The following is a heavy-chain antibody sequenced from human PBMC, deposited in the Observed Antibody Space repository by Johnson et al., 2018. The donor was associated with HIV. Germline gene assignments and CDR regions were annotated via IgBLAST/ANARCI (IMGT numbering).Heavy chain of an antibody. D-gene: IGHD3-16*01. V-gene: IGHV3-66*01. J-gene: IGHJ3*01. CDR2: IYSGGST. Sequence: MLLVESGGGVVQPGRSLRLSCAASGFTFSDYYMSWIRQAPGKGLEWVSIIYSGGSTYYAESVKGRFIISRDNSKNTLYLQMNSLRAEDTAVYYCATPLGGWRWGDACDVWGQGTMVTVSS. CDR1: GFTFSDYY. CDR3: ATPLGGWRWGDACDV.